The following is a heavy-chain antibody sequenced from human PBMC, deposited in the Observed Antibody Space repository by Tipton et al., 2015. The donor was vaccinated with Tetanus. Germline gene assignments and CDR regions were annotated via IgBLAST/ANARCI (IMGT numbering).Heavy chain of an antibody. CDR3: ARTQPIGWYFDL. D-gene: IGHD1-1*01. Sequence: LRLSCTVSGGSISSGAYYWSWIRQHPGKGLERIGYIYYSGSTFYNPSLKSRVTISVDTSKNQFSLKLSSVTAADTAVYYCARTQPIGWYFDLWGRGTLLTVSS. V-gene: IGHV4-31*03. CDR1: GGSISSGAYY. J-gene: IGHJ2*01. CDR2: IYYSGST.